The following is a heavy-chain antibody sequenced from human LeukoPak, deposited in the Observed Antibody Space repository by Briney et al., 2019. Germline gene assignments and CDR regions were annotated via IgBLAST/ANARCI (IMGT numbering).Heavy chain of an antibody. D-gene: IGHD2-15*01. V-gene: IGHV3-21*01. CDR2: ISSSSSYI. CDR3: ASGYCSGGSCYSGASGY. J-gene: IGHJ4*02. CDR1: GFTFSSYS. Sequence: GGSLRLSCAASGFTFSSYSMNWVRWAPGKGLEWVSSISSSSSYIYYADSVKGRFTISRDNAKNSLYLQMNSLRAEDTAVYYCASGYCSGGSCYSGASGYWGQGTLVTVSS.